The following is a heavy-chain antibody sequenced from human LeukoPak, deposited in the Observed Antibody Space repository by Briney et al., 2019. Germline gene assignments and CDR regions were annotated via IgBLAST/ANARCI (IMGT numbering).Heavy chain of an antibody. CDR3: ARVVDYASPGFDY. D-gene: IGHD2-2*01. J-gene: IGHJ4*02. CDR1: GGSISSGDYY. Sequence: TSQTLSLTCTVSGGSISSGDYYWSWIRQPPGKGLEWIGYIYYSGSTYYNPSLKSRVTISVDTSKNQFSLKLSFVTAADTAVYYCARVVDYASPGFDYWGQGTLVTVSS. CDR2: IYYSGST. V-gene: IGHV4-30-4*08.